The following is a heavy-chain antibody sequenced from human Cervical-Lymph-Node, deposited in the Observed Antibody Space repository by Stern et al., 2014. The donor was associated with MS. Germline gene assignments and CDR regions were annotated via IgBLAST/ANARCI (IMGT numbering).Heavy chain of an antibody. V-gene: IGHV4-34*01. CDR2: INRSGGT. J-gene: IGHJ3*01. CDR3: ARERKVERSARLLVSFDV. Sequence: QVQLQQWGAGLLRPSATLSLTCAVHGASFSDTYWSWIRQTPGKGLEWIGEINRSGGTRYNPSLMSRPTLSVAPSRTQFSLKLSSLTAADTAMYYCARERKVERSARLLVSFDVWGQGTLVTVSS. D-gene: IGHD1-1*01. CDR1: GASFSDTY.